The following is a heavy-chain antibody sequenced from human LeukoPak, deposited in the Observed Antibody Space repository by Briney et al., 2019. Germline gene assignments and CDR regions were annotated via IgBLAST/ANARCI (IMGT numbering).Heavy chain of an antibody. CDR1: VGSISSGNW. V-gene: IGHV4-4*02. D-gene: IGHD4-17*01. CDR2: IYHNGTP. CDR3: ATSSSAVTPDFDY. Sequence: SETLSLTCAVSVGSISSGNWWSWVRQSPGKGLEWIGEIYHNGTPNYSPSLKSRVTISADTFKNHFSLKLTSVTAADTAVYYCATSSSAVTPDFDYWGQGTLVTVSS. J-gene: IGHJ4*02.